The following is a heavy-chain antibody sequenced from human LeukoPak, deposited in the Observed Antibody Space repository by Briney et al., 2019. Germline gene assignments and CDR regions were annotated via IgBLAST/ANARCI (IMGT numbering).Heavy chain of an antibody. CDR3: VKDKGLTALSTFDY. V-gene: IGHV3-23*03. D-gene: IGHD2-8*01. CDR2: IESGVGTT. J-gene: IGHJ4*02. Sequence: GGSLRLSCAASGFIFSTYGMTWVRQAPGKGLEWASSIESGVGTTHYADSVKGRFTISRDNSKKMVYLQMNSLGAEDTAIYYCVKDKGLTALSTFDYWGQGTLVTVSS. CDR1: GFIFSTYG.